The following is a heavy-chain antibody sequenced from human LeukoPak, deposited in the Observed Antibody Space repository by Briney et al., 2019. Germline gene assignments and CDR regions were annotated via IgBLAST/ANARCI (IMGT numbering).Heavy chain of an antibody. CDR3: VRDNLENQWLERSY. Sequence: PGGSLRLSCAASGFTFSLYNMNWDRQAPGKGLEWVSQISASETSIKYADSVRGRFTISRDNVKNSVYLQMNSLRAEDTAIYYCVRDNLENQWLERSYWGQGTLVTVSS. CDR2: ISASETSI. V-gene: IGHV3-48*03. D-gene: IGHD6-19*01. J-gene: IGHJ4*02. CDR1: GFTFSLYN.